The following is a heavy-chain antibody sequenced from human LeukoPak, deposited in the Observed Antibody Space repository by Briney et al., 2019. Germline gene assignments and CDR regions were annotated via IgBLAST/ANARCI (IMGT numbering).Heavy chain of an antibody. D-gene: IGHD2-21*02. CDR1: GFTVSTNY. Sequence: GGSLRLSCAASGFTVSTNYMSWVRRAPGKKLEWVSDIYSDGSTFYADSVKGRFTISRDNSKNTLYLQMNSLRAEDTAVYYCARDMVVTAIVFEYWGQGTQVTVSS. J-gene: IGHJ4*02. V-gene: IGHV3-53*01. CDR2: IYSDGST. CDR3: ARDMVVTAIVFEY.